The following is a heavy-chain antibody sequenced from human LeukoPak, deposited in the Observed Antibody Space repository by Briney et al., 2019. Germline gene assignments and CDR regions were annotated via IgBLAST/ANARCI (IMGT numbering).Heavy chain of an antibody. D-gene: IGHD3-9*01. J-gene: IGHJ4*02. CDR3: ARGQSRYFDWYLGFFDY. CDR1: GFTLSSY. CDR2: ISSTSSYI. Sequence: GRSLRLSCAASGFTLSSYMNWVRQAPGKGLEWVSSISSTSSYIYYADSVKGRFTISRDNAKNSLYLQMNSLRADDTAVYYCARGQSRYFDWYLGFFDYWGQGTLVTVSS. V-gene: IGHV3-21*01.